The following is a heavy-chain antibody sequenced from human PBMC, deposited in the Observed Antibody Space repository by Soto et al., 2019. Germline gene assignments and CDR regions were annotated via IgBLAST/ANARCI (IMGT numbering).Heavy chain of an antibody. CDR2: INHSGST. V-gene: IGHV4-34*01. CDR3: ARGTPRSFRFDY. D-gene: IGHD6-19*01. J-gene: IGHJ4*02. CDR1: GGSFSGYY. Sequence: PSETLSLTCAVYGGSFSGYYWSWIRQPPGKGLERIGEINHSGSTNYNPSLKSRVAISVDTSKNQFSLKLSSVTAADTAVYYCARGTPRSFRFDYWGQGTLVTVSS.